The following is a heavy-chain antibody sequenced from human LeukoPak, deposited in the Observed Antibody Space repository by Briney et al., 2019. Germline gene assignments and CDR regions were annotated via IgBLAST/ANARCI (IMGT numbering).Heavy chain of an antibody. CDR1: GGSFSGYY. J-gene: IGHJ4*02. V-gene: IGHV4-34*01. Sequence: SETLSLTCAVYGGSFSGYYWSWIRQPLGKGLEWIGEINHSGSTNYNPSLKSRVTISVDTSKNQFSLKLSSVTAADTAVYYCARERTGTTDDRIDYWGQGTLVTVSS. D-gene: IGHD1-1*01. CDR2: INHSGST. CDR3: ARERTGTTDDRIDY.